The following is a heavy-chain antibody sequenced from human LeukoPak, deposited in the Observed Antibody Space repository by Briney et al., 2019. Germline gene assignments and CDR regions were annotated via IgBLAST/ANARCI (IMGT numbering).Heavy chain of an antibody. J-gene: IGHJ4*02. D-gene: IGHD6-19*01. CDR1: GYTFTGYY. V-gene: IGHV1-2*02. CDR3: ATQFVVAGTAPFAY. CDR2: INPNSGGT. Sequence: ASVKVSCKASGYTFTGYYMHWVRQAPGQGLEWMGWINPNSGGTNYAQKFQGRVTITRDTSISTAYMELSRLRSDDTAVYNCATQFVVAGTAPFAYWGQGTLVTVSS.